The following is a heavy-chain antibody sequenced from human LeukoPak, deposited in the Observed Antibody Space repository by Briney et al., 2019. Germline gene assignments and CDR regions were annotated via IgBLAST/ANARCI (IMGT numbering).Heavy chain of an antibody. J-gene: IGHJ4*02. D-gene: IGHD2-15*01. CDR1: GYTFTSYD. V-gene: IGHV1-8*01. CDR3: ARGAPGSYCSGGSCPYFDY. CDR2: VNPNGGHT. Sequence: GASVKVSCKASGYTFTSYDINWVRQATGQGLEWMGWVNPNGGHTGYAQKFQGRVTMTRNTSISTAYMELSSLRSEDTAVYYCARGAPGSYCSGGSCPYFDYWGQGTLVSVSS.